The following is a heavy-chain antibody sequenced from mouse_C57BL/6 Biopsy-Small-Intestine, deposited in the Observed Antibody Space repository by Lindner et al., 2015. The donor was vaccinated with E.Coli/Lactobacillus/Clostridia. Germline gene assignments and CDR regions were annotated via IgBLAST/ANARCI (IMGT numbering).Heavy chain of an antibody. CDR2: INPSGGYT. CDR3: ARRDSVGWYFDV. CDR1: GYSFTNHW. Sequence: VQLQESGPELVKPGASVKMSCKASGYSFTNHWMHWVKQRPGQGLEWIGYINPSGGYTEYNQKFKDRATLTADKSSTTAYMQLSSLTSEDSAVYYCARRDSVGWYFDVWGAGTTVTVSS. D-gene: IGHD3-3*01. V-gene: IGHV1S26*01. J-gene: IGHJ1*01.